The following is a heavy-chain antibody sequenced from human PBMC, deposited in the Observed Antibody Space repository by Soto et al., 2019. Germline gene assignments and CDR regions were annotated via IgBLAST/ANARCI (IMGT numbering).Heavy chain of an antibody. CDR3: ARSHCSGGSCYLGAFDI. D-gene: IGHD2-15*01. CDR1: GYTFINFF. CDR2: VNPSSGAT. Sequence: QVQLVQSGAEVQKPGASVKISCKASGYTFINFFIHWVRQAPGQGLEWVGIVNPSSGATTYPQKFQGRVTMTRDTSTTTVYLDVSSLKSDDTAVYYCARSHCSGGSCYLGAFDIWGQGTMVTVSS. V-gene: IGHV1-46*01. J-gene: IGHJ3*02.